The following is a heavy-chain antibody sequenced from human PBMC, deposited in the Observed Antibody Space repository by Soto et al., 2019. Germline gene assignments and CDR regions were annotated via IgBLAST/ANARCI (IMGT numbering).Heavy chain of an antibody. V-gene: IGHV3-7*01. CDR3: ARDDYYGSGRGVYYYYGLDV. J-gene: IGHJ6*02. D-gene: IGHD3-10*01. CDR1: GFTLSSYW. Sequence: EVQLVESGGGLVQPGGSLRLSCAASGFTLSSYWMSWVRQAPGKGLEWVANIKQDGSEEYYVDSVKGRFTISRDNAKNSLYLQMNSLRAEDTAVYYCARDDYYGSGRGVYYYYGLDVWGQGTTVTVSS. CDR2: IKQDGSEE.